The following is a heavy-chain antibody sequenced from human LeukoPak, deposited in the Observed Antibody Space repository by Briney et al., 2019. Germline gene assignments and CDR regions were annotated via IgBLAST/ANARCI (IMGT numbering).Heavy chain of an antibody. V-gene: IGHV4-34*01. CDR1: GGSFSGYY. CDR3: ARNRYSILTHPKHFDY. D-gene: IGHD3-3*02. CDR2: INHSGST. Sequence: SETLSLTCAVYGGSFSGYYWSWIRQPPGKGLEWIGEINHSGSTNYNPSLKSRVTISVDTSKNQFSLKLSSVTAADTAVYYCARNRYSILTHPKHFDYWGQGTLVTVSS. J-gene: IGHJ4*02.